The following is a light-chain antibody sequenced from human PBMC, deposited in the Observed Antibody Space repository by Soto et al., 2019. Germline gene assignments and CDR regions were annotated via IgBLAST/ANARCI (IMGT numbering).Light chain of an antibody. CDR2: AAS. CDR1: QSIPRY. Sequence: DIQMTQSPSSLSASVGDRVTITCRASQSIPRYLNWYQQKPGRAPKLLFYAASSLEGGVPSRFSGSGSGTDFSLTINNLQPEDFATYFCQQSSSTPFTFGPGTKLDFK. CDR3: QQSSSTPFT. J-gene: IGKJ3*01. V-gene: IGKV1-39*01.